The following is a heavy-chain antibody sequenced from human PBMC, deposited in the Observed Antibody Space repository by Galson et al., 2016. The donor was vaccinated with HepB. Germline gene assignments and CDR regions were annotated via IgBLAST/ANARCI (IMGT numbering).Heavy chain of an antibody. V-gene: IGHV3-23*01. CDR1: GFTFSDYA. Sequence: SLRLSCAASGFTFSDYAMNWVRQAPGKGLEWVSSISGNGGRIYYADSVKGRFTISRDNSKNTLSLEMNSLRAEDTAVYYCAKGGNTAAAILRRDIPFDYSGQGTLVTVSS. CDR3: AKGGNTAAAILRRDIPFDY. D-gene: IGHD6-13*01. J-gene: IGHJ4*02. CDR2: ISGNGGRI.